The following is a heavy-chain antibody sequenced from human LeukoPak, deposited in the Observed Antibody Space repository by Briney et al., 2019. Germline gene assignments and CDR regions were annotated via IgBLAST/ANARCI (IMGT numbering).Heavy chain of an antibody. J-gene: IGHJ4*02. CDR2: IYPRDGST. CDR1: GYTFTSNY. D-gene: IGHD3-22*01. Sequence: ASVNVSCKASGYTFTSNYIHWVRQAPGQGLEWMGMIYPRDGSTSYAQKFQGRVTVTRDTSTSTVHMELSGLRSEDTAVYYCATDSSGYYPKVFDYWGQGTLVTVSS. V-gene: IGHV1-46*01. CDR3: ATDSSGYYPKVFDY.